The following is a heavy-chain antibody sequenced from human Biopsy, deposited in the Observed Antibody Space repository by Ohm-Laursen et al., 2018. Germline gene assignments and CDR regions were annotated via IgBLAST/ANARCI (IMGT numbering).Heavy chain of an antibody. J-gene: IGHJ4*02. Sequence: TLSLTCIVSGVSINGGRYYWNWIRHHPGKDLEWIGNIFYSANTYYNPSLKSRVTISVDTSKNQFSLKLSSVTAADTAVYYCARLGSGDYFPTFFDFWGQGALVTVSS. CDR2: IFYSANT. CDR1: GVSINGGRYY. CDR3: ARLGSGDYFPTFFDF. V-gene: IGHV4-31*03. D-gene: IGHD5-12*01.